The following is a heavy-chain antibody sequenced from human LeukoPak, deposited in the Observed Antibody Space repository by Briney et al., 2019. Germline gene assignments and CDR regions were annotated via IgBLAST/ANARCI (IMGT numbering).Heavy chain of an antibody. CDR2: ISSSSETI. CDR3: ARVANAYYDSYMDV. V-gene: IGHV3-48*01. CDR1: GFTFNIYS. J-gene: IGHJ6*03. Sequence: GGSLRLSCAASGFTFNIYSMNWVRQAPGKGLEWVSYISSSSETIYYADSMKGRFTISRDNAKNSLYLQMNSLRAEDTAVYYCARVANAYYDSYMDVWGKETTVTVSS.